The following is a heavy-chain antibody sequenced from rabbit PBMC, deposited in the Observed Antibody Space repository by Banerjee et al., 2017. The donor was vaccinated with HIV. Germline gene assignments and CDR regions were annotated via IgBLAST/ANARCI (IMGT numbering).Heavy chain of an antibody. V-gene: IGHV1S45*01. Sequence: QEQLEESGGGLVKPGRSLTLTCTASGFSFSDKYVMCWVRQAPGKGLEWIGCINTSSGNTVYASWSKGRFTISKTSLTTVTLQMTSLTAADTATYFCARSSYGGYAGWGYAPMDLWGPGTLVTVS. J-gene: IGHJ6*01. CDR2: INTSSGNT. CDR3: ARSSYGGYAGWGYAPMDL. CDR1: GFSFSDKYV. D-gene: IGHD4-2*01.